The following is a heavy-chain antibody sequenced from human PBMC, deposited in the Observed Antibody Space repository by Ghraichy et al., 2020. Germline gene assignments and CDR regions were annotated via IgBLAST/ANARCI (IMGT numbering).Heavy chain of an antibody. CDR2: FDPEDGET. Sequence: VKVSCKVSGYTLTELSMHWVRQAPGKGLEWMGGFDPEDGETIYAQKFQGRVTMTEDTSTDTAYMELSSLRSEDTAVYYCATVGYYDSSGYYSNFDYWGQGTLVTVSS. D-gene: IGHD3-22*01. CDR3: ATVGYYDSSGYYSNFDY. V-gene: IGHV1-24*01. CDR1: GYTLTELS. J-gene: IGHJ4*02.